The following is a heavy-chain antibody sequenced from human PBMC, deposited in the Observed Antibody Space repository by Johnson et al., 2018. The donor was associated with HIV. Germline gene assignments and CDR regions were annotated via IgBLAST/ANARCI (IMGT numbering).Heavy chain of an antibody. V-gene: IGHV3-9*01. Sequence: VQLVESGGGLVQPGRSLRLSCAASGFTFDDYAMNWVRQAPGKGLEWVSVIYNDGNTYYADSVKGRFTISRDNAKNSLYLQLNSLRAEDTAVYYCARARVGYSFAGWGTDAFDIWGQGTLVTVSS. J-gene: IGHJ3*02. CDR1: GFTFDDYA. D-gene: IGHD5-18*01. CDR3: ARARVGYSFAGWGTDAFDI. CDR2: IYNDGNT.